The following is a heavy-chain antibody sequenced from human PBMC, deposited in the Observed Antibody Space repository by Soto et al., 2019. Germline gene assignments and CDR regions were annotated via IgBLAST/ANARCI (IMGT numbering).Heavy chain of an antibody. CDR3: ARGAESSSWYTTLKFDP. V-gene: IGHV4-34*01. D-gene: IGHD6-13*01. CDR1: GGSFSGYY. CDR2: INHSGST. Sequence: QVQLQQWGAGLLKPSETLSLTCAVYGGSFSGYYWSWIRQPPGKGLEWIGEINHSGSTNYNPSLKSRVTISVDTSKNQFPLKLSSVTAADTAVYYCARGAESSSWYTTLKFDPWGQGTLVTVSS. J-gene: IGHJ5*02.